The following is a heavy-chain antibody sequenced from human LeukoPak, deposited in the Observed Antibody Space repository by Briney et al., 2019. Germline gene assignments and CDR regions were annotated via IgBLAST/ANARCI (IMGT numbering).Heavy chain of an antibody. J-gene: IGHJ3*02. D-gene: IGHD3-10*01. CDR3: ARGGPSTAFDI. Sequence: GSLRLSCAASGFTVSSNYMSWVRQAPGKGMEWVSVIYSGGSTYYADSVKGRFTISRDNSKNTLYLQMTGLRAEDTAVYYRARGGPSTAFDIWGQGTMVTVSS. CDR1: GFTVSSNY. V-gene: IGHV3-53*01. CDR2: IYSGGST.